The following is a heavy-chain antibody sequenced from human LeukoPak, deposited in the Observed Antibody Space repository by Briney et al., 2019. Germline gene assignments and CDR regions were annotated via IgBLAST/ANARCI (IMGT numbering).Heavy chain of an antibody. D-gene: IGHD2-2*01. V-gene: IGHV1-46*01. CDR1: GYTFTSYY. J-gene: IGHJ6*03. Sequence: ASVKVSCKASGYTFTSYYMHWVRQAPGQGPEWMGIINPSGGSTSYAQKFQGRVTMTRDTSTSTVYMELSSLRSEDTAVYYCARGPNLWGSRGYMDVWGKGTTVTVSS. CDR2: INPSGGST. CDR3: ARGPNLWGSRGYMDV.